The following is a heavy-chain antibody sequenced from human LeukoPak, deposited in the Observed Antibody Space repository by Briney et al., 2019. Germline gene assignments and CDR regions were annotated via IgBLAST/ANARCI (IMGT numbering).Heavy chain of an antibody. CDR2: IRYDGSED. J-gene: IGHJ4*02. V-gene: IGHV3-30*02. CDR3: AKDHDYVWGSYHDHYYFDY. CDR1: GFTFSNYG. Sequence: GGSLRLSCVASGFTFSNYGMHWVRQPPGKGLEWVAFIRYDGSEDYYADSVKGRFTISRDSSKNTLYLQMSSLRGEDTAVYYCAKDHDYVWGSYHDHYYFDYWGQGTLVTVSS. D-gene: IGHD3-16*02.